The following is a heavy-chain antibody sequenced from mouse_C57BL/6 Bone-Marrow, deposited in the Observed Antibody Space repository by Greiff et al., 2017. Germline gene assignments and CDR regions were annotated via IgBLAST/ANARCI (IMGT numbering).Heavy chain of an antibody. CDR3: ARVPYDYDLMDY. D-gene: IGHD2-4*01. CDR1: GFTFSSYA. V-gene: IGHV5-4*01. CDR2: ISDGGSYT. Sequence: EVQVVESGGGLVKPGGSLKLSCAASGFTFSSYAMSWVRQTPEKRLEWVATISDGGSYTYYPDNVKCRFTISRDNAKNKLYLQMSNLKSEDTAMYYCARVPYDYDLMDYWGQGTSVTVSS. J-gene: IGHJ4*01.